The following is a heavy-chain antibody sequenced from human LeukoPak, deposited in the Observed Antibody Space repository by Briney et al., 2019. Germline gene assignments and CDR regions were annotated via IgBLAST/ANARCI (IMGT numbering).Heavy chain of an antibody. CDR2: IYYSGST. J-gene: IGHJ4*02. D-gene: IGHD3-16*01. V-gene: IGHV4-59*01. CDR3: ARDLGGLADY. Sequence: SETLSLTCTVSGGSISSYYWSWIRQPPGKGLEWIGYIYYSGSTNYNPSLKSRVTISVDTSKNQFSLKLSSVTAADTAVYYCARDLGGLADYWGQGTLVTVSS. CDR1: GGSISSYY.